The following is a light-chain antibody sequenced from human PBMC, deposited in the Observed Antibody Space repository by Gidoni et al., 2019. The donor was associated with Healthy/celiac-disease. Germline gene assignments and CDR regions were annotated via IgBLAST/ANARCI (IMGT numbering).Light chain of an antibody. CDR2: AAS. V-gene: IGKV1-39*01. CDR3: QQSYSTPMYT. Sequence: DIQMTQSPSSLSASVGDRVTITCRASQSISSYLNWYQQKPGKAHKLLIYAASSLQSWVPSRFSGSGSGTDFTLTISSLQPEDFATYYCQQSYSTPMYTFGQGTKLEIK. CDR1: QSISSY. J-gene: IGKJ2*01.